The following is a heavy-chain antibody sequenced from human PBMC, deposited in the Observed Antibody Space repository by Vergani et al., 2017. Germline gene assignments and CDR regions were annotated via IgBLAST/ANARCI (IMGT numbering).Heavy chain of an antibody. CDR3: ARDLVRSWFGELSNYFDY. J-gene: IGHJ4*02. Sequence: QVQLVESGGGVVQPGRSLRLSCAASGFTFSSYGMHWVRQAPGKGLEWVAVIWYDGSNKYYADSVKGRFTISRDNSKNTLYLQMNSLRAEDTAVYYCARDLVRSWFGELSNYFDYWGQGTLVTVSS. CDR1: GFTFSSYG. CDR2: IWYDGSNK. D-gene: IGHD3-10*01. V-gene: IGHV3-30*19.